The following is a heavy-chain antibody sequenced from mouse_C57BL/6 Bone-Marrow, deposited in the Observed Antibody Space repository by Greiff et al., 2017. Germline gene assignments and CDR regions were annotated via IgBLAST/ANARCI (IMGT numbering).Heavy chain of an antibody. Sequence: QVQLQQPGAELVRPGTSVKLSCKASGYTFTSYWMHWVKQRPGQGLEWIGVIDPSDSYTNYNQKFKGKATLTGDTSSSTAYMQLSSLTSEDSAVYYGGLYGCLWYFDVGGTGTTVTVSS. CDR3: GLYGCLWYFDV. J-gene: IGHJ1*03. V-gene: IGHV1-59*01. D-gene: IGHD1-1*01. CDR2: IDPSDSYT. CDR1: GYTFTSYW.